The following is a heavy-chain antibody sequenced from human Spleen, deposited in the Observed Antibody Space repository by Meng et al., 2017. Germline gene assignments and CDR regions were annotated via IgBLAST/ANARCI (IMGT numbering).Heavy chain of an antibody. CDR2: INHRGNT. D-gene: IGHD4-11*01. Sequence: SETLSLTCVVSGGSFSDYYWSWTRQPPGKGLEWIGEINHRGNTNYNSFLESRVTISVDTSQNSLSLKLSSVTAADSAVYYCARGPTTMAHDFDYWGQGTLVTVSS. CDR1: GGSFSDYY. J-gene: IGHJ4*02. V-gene: IGHV4-34*01. CDR3: ARGPTTMAHDFDY.